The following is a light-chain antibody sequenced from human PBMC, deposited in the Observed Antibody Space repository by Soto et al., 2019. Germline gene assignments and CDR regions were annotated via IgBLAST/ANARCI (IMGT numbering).Light chain of an antibody. J-gene: IGLJ2*01. CDR3: SSYTSSSTVVV. CDR2: DVS. Sequence: QSALTQPASVSGSPGQSITISCTGTSSDVGGYNYVSWYQQHPGKAPKLMLYDVSDRPSGVSNRFSGSKSGNTASLTISGLQAEDEADYYCSSYTSSSTVVVFGGGTKLTVL. CDR1: SSDVGGYNY. V-gene: IGLV2-14*01.